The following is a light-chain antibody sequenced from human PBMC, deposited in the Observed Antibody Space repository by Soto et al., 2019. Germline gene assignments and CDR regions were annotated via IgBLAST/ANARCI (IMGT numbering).Light chain of an antibody. Sequence: EIGLTQSPGTLSLSPGERATLSCRASQSLSSSSLAWYQQKPGQAPRLLIYDASSRATGIPDRFSGSGSGTDFTLAISRLEPEDFAVYHCQQYDTSPTFGQGTKVDIK. V-gene: IGKV3-20*01. CDR3: QQYDTSPT. J-gene: IGKJ1*01. CDR2: DAS. CDR1: QSLSSSS.